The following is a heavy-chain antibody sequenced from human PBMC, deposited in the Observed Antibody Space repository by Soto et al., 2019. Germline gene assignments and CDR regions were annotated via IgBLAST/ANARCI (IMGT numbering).Heavy chain of an antibody. CDR3: ARAGLTYYDILTGYNAHNWFDP. V-gene: IGHV4-31*03. J-gene: IGHJ5*02. CDR2: IYYSGST. Sequence: KASETLSLTCTVSGGSISSGGYYWSWIRQHPWKGLEWIGYIYYSGSTYYNPSLKSRVTISVDTSKNQFSLKLSSVTAAGTAVYYCARAGLTYYDILTGYNAHNWFDPWGQGXLVTVSS. CDR1: GGSISSGGYY. D-gene: IGHD3-9*01.